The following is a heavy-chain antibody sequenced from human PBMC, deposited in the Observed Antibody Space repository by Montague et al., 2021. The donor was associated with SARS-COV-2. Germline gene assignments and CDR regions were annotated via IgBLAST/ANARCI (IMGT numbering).Heavy chain of an antibody. V-gene: IGHV4-59*02. J-gene: IGHJ4*02. Sequence: SETLSLTCIVAGSSVSSYYWSWIRQPPGTGLEWIGYIYDSGSTNYNPSLKSRVTISVDTSKYQFSLKLSSVTAADTAVYYCARENTVTTFGGPYYIDSWGQGTLVTVSA. CDR1: GSSVSSYY. CDR3: ARENTVTTFGGPYYIDS. CDR2: IYDSGST. D-gene: IGHD4-17*01.